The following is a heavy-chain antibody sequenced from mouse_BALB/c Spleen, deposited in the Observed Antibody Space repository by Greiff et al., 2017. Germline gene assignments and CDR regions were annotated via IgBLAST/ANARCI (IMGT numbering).Heavy chain of an antibody. J-gene: IGHJ1*01. Sequence: EVKLMESGGGLVKPGGSLKLSCAASGFAFSSYDMSWVRQTPEKRLEWVAYISSGGGSTYYPDTVKGRFTISRDNAKNTLYLQMSSLKSEDTAMYYCARHGYDWYFDVWGAGTTVTVSS. V-gene: IGHV5-12-1*01. CDR1: GFAFSSYD. D-gene: IGHD2-2*01. CDR3: ARHGYDWYFDV. CDR2: ISSGGGST.